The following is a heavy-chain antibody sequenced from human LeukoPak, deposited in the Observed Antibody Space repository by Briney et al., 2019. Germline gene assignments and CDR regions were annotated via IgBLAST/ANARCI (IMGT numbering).Heavy chain of an antibody. Sequence: PGGSLRLSCAASGFTFSSYAMSWVRQAPGKGLEWVSSISSSSSYIYYADSVKGRFTISRDNAKNSLYLQMNSLRAEDTAVYYCARDPLQAPTHCSSTSCYKENWFDPWGQGTLVTVSS. D-gene: IGHD2-2*02. CDR2: ISSSSSYI. V-gene: IGHV3-21*01. CDR3: ARDPLQAPTHCSSTSCYKENWFDP. J-gene: IGHJ5*02. CDR1: GFTFSSYA.